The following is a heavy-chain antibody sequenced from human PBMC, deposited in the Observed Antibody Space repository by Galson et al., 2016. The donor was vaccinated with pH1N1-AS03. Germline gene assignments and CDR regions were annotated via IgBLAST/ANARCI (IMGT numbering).Heavy chain of an antibody. Sequence: SLRLSCAASGFTVSSNYMSWARQAPGKGLEWVSVIYSGGTTFYADSVKGRFTISRDSSKNTLYLQMNSLGVEDTAVYYCVKLKGWYGEGYFQHWGQGTLVTVSS. D-gene: IGHD3-10*01. V-gene: IGHV3-53*01. CDR2: IYSGGTT. CDR1: GFTVSSNY. CDR3: VKLKGWYGEGYFQH. J-gene: IGHJ1*01.